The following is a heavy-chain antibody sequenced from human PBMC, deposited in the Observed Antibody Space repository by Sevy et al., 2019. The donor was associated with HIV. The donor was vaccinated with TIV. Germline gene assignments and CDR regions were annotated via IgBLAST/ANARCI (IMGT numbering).Heavy chain of an antibody. Sequence: GGSLRLSCAASGFTFSSYAMHWVRQAPGKGLEWVAVISYDGSNKYYADSVKGRFTISRDTSKNTLYLQRKSLRAEDTAVYYCARGGSGRSIGYAFDIWGQGTMVTVSS. J-gene: IGHJ3*02. CDR3: ARGGSGRSIGYAFDI. CDR1: GFTFSSYA. CDR2: ISYDGSNK. V-gene: IGHV3-30*04. D-gene: IGHD3-10*01.